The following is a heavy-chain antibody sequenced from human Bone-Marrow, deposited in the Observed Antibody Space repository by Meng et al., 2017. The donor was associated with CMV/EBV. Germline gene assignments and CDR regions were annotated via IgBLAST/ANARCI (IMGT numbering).Heavy chain of an antibody. Sequence: GGSLRLSCAASGFTVSSNYMSWVRQAPGKGLEWVSVIYSGGSTYHADSVKGRFTISRDNSKNTLYLQMNSLRAEDTAVYYCARDSDYSNYNWFDPWGQGTLVTVYS. D-gene: IGHD4-11*01. CDR3: ARDSDYSNYNWFDP. J-gene: IGHJ5*02. V-gene: IGHV3-66*02. CDR2: IYSGGST. CDR1: GFTVSSNY.